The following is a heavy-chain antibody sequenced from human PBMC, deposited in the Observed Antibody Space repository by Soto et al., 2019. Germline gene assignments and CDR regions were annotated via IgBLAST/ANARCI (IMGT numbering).Heavy chain of an antibody. D-gene: IGHD3-16*01. CDR3: AKGQGRALLRGIDY. Sequence: EVQLLESGGGLVQPGGSLSLSCAASGFTFSSYAMSWVRQAPGKGLEWGSAISGSGGSTYYADYVKVRVTISRDNSKNTLYLPMNSLRAEDTAVYYCAKGQGRALLRGIDYWGQGTLVTVSS. CDR2: ISGSGGST. J-gene: IGHJ4*02. CDR1: GFTFSSYA. V-gene: IGHV3-23*01.